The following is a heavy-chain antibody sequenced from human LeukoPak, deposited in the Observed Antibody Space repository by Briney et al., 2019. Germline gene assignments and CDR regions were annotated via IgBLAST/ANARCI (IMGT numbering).Heavy chain of an antibody. CDR2: IYHSGST. CDR1: GGSISSGGYS. J-gene: IGHJ4*02. V-gene: IGHV4-30-2*01. Sequence: SQTLSLTCAVSGGSISSGGYSWSWIRQPPGKGLEWIGYIYHSGSTYYNPSLKSRVTISVDRSKNQFSLKLSSVTAADTAVYYCARAKIRSIAAAGTFEDYWGQGTLVTVSS. CDR3: ARAKIRSIAAAGTFEDY. D-gene: IGHD6-13*01.